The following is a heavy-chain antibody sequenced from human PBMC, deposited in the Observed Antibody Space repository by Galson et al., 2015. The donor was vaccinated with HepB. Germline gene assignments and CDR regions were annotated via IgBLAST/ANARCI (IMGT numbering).Heavy chain of an antibody. J-gene: IGHJ4*02. CDR1: GFTFRSYN. CDR3: ARDFKWNYDY. CDR2: ISPDGNTI. V-gene: IGHV3-30-3*01. D-gene: IGHD1-26*01. Sequence: SLRLSCAASGFTFRSYNMHWGRQAPVKGLEWVAIISPDGNTIYYADSVRGRFTISRDNSKSTLFLQVDSLRPEDTAVYYCARDFKWNYDYWGQGTLVTVSS.